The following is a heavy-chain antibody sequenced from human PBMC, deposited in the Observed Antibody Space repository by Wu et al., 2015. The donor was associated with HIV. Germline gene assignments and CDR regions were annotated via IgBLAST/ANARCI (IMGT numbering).Heavy chain of an antibody. J-gene: IGHJ3*02. V-gene: IGHV1-69*12. D-gene: IGHD1-26*01. CDR2: IIPIFGTA. CDR3: ARAGITTLRGGSRGSYRPDDAFDI. CDR1: GGTFSSYA. Sequence: QVQLVQSGAEVKKPGSSVKVSCKASGGTFSSYAISWVRQAPGQGLEWMGGIIPIFGTANYAQKFQGRVTITADESTSTAYMELSSLRSEDTAVYYCARAGITTLRGGSRGSYRPDDAFDIWGQGTMVTVSS.